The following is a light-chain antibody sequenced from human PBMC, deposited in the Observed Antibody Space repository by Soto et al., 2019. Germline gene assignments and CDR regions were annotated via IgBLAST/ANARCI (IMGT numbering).Light chain of an antibody. CDR1: HNILNW. CDR2: KAS. J-gene: IGKJ1*01. Sequence: DIQMTQSPSSLSASVGDTVTISCRASHNILNWLAWYQQKPGKAPKLLIYKASSLQSGVPSRFRGGGYGTEFTLTINSLQPDDFATYYCQQYNSHSTFGQGTKVEI. V-gene: IGKV1-5*03. CDR3: QQYNSHST.